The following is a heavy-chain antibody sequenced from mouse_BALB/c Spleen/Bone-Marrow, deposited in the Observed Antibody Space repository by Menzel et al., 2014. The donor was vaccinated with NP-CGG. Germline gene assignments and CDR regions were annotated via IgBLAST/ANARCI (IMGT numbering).Heavy chain of an antibody. CDR2: IDPYYGST. J-gene: IGHJ1*01. Sequence: VQLQQPGPELEKPGASVKLSCSASGYSFTGYNMNWVKQSNGKSLEWIGNIDPYYGSTAYTQTFKGQATLTVDTSSSTANMQLKSLTSEDSAVYCCASVVDNRHFDVWGAGTTVTGSS. D-gene: IGHD2-14*01. CDR1: GYSFTGYN. V-gene: IGHV1-39*01. CDR3: ASVVDNRHFDV.